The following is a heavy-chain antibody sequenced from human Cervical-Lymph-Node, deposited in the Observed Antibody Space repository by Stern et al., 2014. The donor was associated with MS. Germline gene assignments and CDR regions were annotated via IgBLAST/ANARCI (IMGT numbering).Heavy chain of an antibody. CDR1: GYTFTSYY. V-gene: IGHV1-46*03. J-gene: IGHJ6*02. CDR3: VRGDTTWHYFYYGLDV. Sequence: QVQLVQSGAEVKKPGAAVKVSCKASGYTFTSYYMPWVRQAPGQGLEWMGVIKPRFNNAAYTQSFQDRVTLPRDTSTATVYMELSSLRFADTAVYSCVRGDTTWHYFYYGLDVWGQGTTVTVSS. D-gene: IGHD1-14*01. CDR2: IKPRFNNA.